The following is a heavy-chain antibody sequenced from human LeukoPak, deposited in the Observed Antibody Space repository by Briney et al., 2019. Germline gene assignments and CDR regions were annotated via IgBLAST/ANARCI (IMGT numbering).Heavy chain of an antibody. CDR3: ARGAQGDYYYDSKEPLMRGWFDP. J-gene: IGHJ5*02. CDR2: INPSGGST. D-gene: IGHD3-22*01. CDR1: GYTFTSYY. Sequence: ASLKVSCKASGYTFTSYYMHWVPQAPGQGLEWMGIINPSGGSTSYAQKFQGRVTMTRDMSTSTVYMELSSLRSEDTAVYYCARGAQGDYYYDSKEPLMRGWFDPWGQGTLVTVSS. V-gene: IGHV1-46*01.